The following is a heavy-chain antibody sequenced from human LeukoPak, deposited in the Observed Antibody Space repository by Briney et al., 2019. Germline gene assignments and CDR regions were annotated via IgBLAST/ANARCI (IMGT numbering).Heavy chain of an antibody. CDR3: ARGWDAYGDGYCFDY. D-gene: IGHD4-17*01. CDR2: IYYSGST. Sequence: SQTLSLTCAVSGGSISSGGYSWSWIRQPPGKGLEWIGYIYYSGSTYYNPSLKSRVTISVDRSKNQFSLKLSSVTAADTAVYYCARGWDAYGDGYCFDYWGQGTLVTVSS. J-gene: IGHJ4*02. CDR1: GGSISSGGYS. V-gene: IGHV4-30-2*01.